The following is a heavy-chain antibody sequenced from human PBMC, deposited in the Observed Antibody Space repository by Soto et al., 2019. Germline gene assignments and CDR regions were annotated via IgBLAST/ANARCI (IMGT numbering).Heavy chain of an antibody. Sequence: QVQLQESGPGLVKPSQTLSLTCTVSGGSISSGGYYWSWIRQHPGKGLEWIGYIYYSGSTYYNPSLKSRVTRSVDTSKNQFSLKLSSVTAADTAVYYCATTPTYYYDRYYYGMDVWGQGTTVTVSS. V-gene: IGHV4-31*03. D-gene: IGHD3-22*01. J-gene: IGHJ6*02. CDR2: IYYSGST. CDR3: ATTPTYYYDRYYYGMDV. CDR1: GGSISSGGYY.